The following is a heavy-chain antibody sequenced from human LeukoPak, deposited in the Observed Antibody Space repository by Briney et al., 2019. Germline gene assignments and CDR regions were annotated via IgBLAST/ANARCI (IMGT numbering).Heavy chain of an antibody. CDR1: GASISSYY. CDR3: ARARYGGNSEGYFDL. D-gene: IGHD4-23*01. J-gene: IGHJ2*01. Sequence: SETLSLTCAVSGASISSYYWSWIRRPPGKGLEWIAFIYYSGSTKYNPSLKSRVTISVDTSKNQFSLKLSSVTAADTAVYYCARARYGGNSEGYFDLWGRGTLATFPS. V-gene: IGHV4-59*01. CDR2: IYYSGST.